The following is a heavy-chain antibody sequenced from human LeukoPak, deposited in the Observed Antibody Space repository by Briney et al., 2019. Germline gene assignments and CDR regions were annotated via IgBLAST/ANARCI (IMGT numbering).Heavy chain of an antibody. V-gene: IGHV1-69*05. D-gene: IGHD3-22*01. CDR2: IIPIFGTT. Sequence: SSVKVSYQRCGCAFTRYSFTSVRQPPGLGREWMGRIIPIFGTTNYAQKFQGIVTIPTDESTSTAYMELRSLTSEDTAVYYCSRINRGQYDSSVYYYTSTWFDPWGQGTLVTVSS. CDR3: SRINRGQYDSSVYYYTSTWFDP. CDR1: GCAFTRYS. J-gene: IGHJ5*02.